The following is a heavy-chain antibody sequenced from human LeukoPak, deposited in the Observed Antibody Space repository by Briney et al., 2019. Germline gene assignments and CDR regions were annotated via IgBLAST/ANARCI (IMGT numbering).Heavy chain of an antibody. CDR2: TSAYNGNT. J-gene: IGHJ4*02. CDR1: GYTFTSYG. V-gene: IGHV1-18*01. Sequence: ASVKVSCKASGYTFTSYGISWVRQAPGQGLEWMGWTSAYNGNTNYAQKLQGRVTMTTDTSTNTALMELRSMRADDTAVYYCARVWGRGYSSPGDYWGQGTLVTVSS. CDR3: ARVWGRGYSSPGDY. D-gene: IGHD5-18*01.